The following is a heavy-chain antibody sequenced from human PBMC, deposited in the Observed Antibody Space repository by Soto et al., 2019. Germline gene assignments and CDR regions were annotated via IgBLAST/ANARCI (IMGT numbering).Heavy chain of an antibody. J-gene: IGHJ4*02. D-gene: IGHD1-1*01. V-gene: IGHV2-5*04. CDR3: VRRNDPYYFDY. Sequence: QITLQESGPTLVKPTQTLTLTCTFSGFSLTTSALAVGWIRQPPGKALEWLAIVYGSDDKFYSPSLRSRLTIIRDNSKNQVVLLLTDTGPVDTGTYYCVRRNDPYYFDYWGQGTLVTVSS. CDR1: GFSLTTSALA. CDR2: VYGSDDK.